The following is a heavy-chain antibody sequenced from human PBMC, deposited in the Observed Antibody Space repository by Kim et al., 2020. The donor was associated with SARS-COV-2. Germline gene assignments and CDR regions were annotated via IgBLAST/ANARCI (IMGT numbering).Heavy chain of an antibody. D-gene: IGHD6-19*01. CDR3: SRGAVAGTDAFGI. J-gene: IGHJ3*02. V-gene: IGHV3-30*03. CDR1: GFTLTKYG. Sequence: GGSLRLSCAASGFTLTKYGMHWVRQAPGTGLEWVAVTSYDGSVKYYGETVKGRFTISRDTSKNTLFLHMDSLRAEDTAVYCCSRGAVAGTDAFGIWGQGSMVTVSS. CDR2: TSYDGSVK.